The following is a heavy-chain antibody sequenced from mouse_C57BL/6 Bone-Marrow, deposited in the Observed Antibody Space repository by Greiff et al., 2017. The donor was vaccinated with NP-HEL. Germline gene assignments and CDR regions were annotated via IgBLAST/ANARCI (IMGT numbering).Heavy chain of an antibody. D-gene: IGHD2-3*01. J-gene: IGHJ2*01. CDR1: GFTFSDYY. CDR3: ARERGWLLYFDY. CDR2: INYDGSST. V-gene: IGHV5-16*01. Sequence: EVQVVESEGGLVQPGSSMKLSCTASGFTFSDYYMAWVRQVPEKGLEWVANINYDGSSTYYLDSLKSRFIISRDNAKNILYLQMSSLKSEDTATYYCARERGWLLYFDYWGQGTTLTVSS.